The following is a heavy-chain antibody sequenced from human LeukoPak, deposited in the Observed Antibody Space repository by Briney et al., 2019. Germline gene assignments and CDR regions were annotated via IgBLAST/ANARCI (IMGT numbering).Heavy chain of an antibody. CDR3: ARGRGYGDYRYYYYYMDV. J-gene: IGHJ6*03. D-gene: IGHD4-17*01. CDR1: GFTFSSYW. Sequence: GGSLRLSCAASGFTFSSYWMSWVRQAPGKGLEWVANIKQDGSEKYYVDSVKGRFTISRDNAKNSLYLQMNSLRAEDTAVYYCARGRGYGDYRYYYYYMDVWGKGTTVTVSS. V-gene: IGHV3-7*01. CDR2: IKQDGSEK.